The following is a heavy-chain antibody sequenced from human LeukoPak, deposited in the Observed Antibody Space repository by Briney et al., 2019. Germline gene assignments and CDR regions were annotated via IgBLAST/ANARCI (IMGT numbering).Heavy chain of an antibody. J-gene: IGHJ4*02. CDR3: SRKSNSDINDFWFEFDN. Sequence: PGGSLRLSCAASGFDFSDSAMHWVRQASGKGPEWVGRIRTKYNSYATAYGASVKGRFTISRDDSENTVYLQMSSLKADDTAVYYCSRKSNSDINDFWFEFDNWGLGTLVSVSS. CDR2: IRTKYNSYAT. CDR1: GFDFSDSA. V-gene: IGHV3-73*01. D-gene: IGHD3/OR15-3a*01.